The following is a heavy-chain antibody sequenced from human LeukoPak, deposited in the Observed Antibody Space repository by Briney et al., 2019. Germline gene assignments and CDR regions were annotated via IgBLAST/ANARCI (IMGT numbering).Heavy chain of an antibody. CDR3: AKPGYYDSSGYYREDLAFDY. J-gene: IGHJ4*02. D-gene: IGHD3-22*01. CDR1: GFTFSSYA. V-gene: IGHV3-23*01. CDR2: ISGSGGST. Sequence: GASLRLSCAASGFTFSSYAMGWVRQAPGKGLEWVSAISGSGGSTYYADSVKGRFTISRDNSKNTLYLQMNSLRAEDTAVYYCAKPGYYDSSGYYREDLAFDYWGQGTLVTVSS.